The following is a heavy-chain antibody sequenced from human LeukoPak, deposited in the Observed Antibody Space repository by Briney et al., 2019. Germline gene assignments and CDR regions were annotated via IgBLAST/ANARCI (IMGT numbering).Heavy chain of an antibody. CDR2: INHSGST. Sequence: PSETLSLTCAVYGGSFTGYYWTWIRQPPGKGLEWIGEINHSGSTNYNPSLKSRVTISIDTPKNQFSLKLSSVTAADTAVYYCARVRRITIFGVVIPYYYYYYYMDVWGKGTTVTVSS. V-gene: IGHV4-34*01. D-gene: IGHD3-3*01. CDR3: ARVRRITIFGVVIPYYYYYYYMDV. CDR1: GGSFTGYY. J-gene: IGHJ6*03.